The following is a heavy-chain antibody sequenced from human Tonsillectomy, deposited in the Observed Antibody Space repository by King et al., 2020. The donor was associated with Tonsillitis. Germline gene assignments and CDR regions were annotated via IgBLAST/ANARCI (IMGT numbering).Heavy chain of an antibody. CDR3: TTLASLYHTSAY. J-gene: IGHJ4*02. V-gene: IGHV3-15*01. CDR2: IKRKIDGGTT. CDR1: GFTFNNAW. D-gene: IGHD2/OR15-2a*01. Sequence: VQLVESGGGLVRPGGSVRLSCAASGFTFNNAWMSWVRQAPGKGLEWVGLIKRKIDGGTTDYATPVKGRFTISRDDSKNTLYLQMNSLKTQDTAVYYCTTLASLYHTSAYWGQGTL.